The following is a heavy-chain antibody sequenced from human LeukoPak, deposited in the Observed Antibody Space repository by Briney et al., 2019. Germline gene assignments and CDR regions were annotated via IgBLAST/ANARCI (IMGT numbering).Heavy chain of an antibody. V-gene: IGHV4-4*07. Sequence: PSQTLSLTCTVSGGSISSYYWSWIRQPAGKGLEWIGRIYTSGSTNYNPSLKSRVTMSVDTSKNQFSLKLSSVTAADTAVYYCAREFDYYDSSGPRNWFDPWGQGTLVTVSS. CDR1: GGSISSYY. CDR2: IYTSGST. D-gene: IGHD3-22*01. CDR3: AREFDYYDSSGPRNWFDP. J-gene: IGHJ5*02.